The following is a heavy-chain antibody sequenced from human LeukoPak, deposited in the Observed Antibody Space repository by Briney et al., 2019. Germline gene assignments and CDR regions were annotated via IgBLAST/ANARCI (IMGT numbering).Heavy chain of an antibody. V-gene: IGHV4-39*01. Sequence: PSETLSLTCTVSGGSINNSSYYWGWIRQPPGKGLEWIGSIYYSGRTYYNPSLKSRVTISVDTSKNQFSLRLSSVTAADTAVYYCARSVYGSGSYGLADYWGQGALVTVSS. CDR1: GGSINNSSYY. CDR3: ARSVYGSGSYGLADY. D-gene: IGHD3-10*01. CDR2: IYYSGRT. J-gene: IGHJ4*02.